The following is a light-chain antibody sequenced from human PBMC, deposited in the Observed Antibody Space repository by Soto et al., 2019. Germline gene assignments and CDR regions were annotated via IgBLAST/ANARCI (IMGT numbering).Light chain of an antibody. CDR3: ATWDGSLSAWV. V-gene: IGLV1-47*01. Sequence: QSVLTQPPSASGTPGQGLTISCSGGGSNIGDNFVFWYQHFPGRAPRLLIYRNDQRPSGVPGRFSASKSGTAASLAISGLRSEDEADYYCATWDGSLSAWVFGGGTKLTVL. J-gene: IGLJ3*02. CDR1: GSNIGDNF. CDR2: RND.